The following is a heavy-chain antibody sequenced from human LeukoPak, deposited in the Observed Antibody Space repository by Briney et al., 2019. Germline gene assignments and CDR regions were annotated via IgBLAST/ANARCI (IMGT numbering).Heavy chain of an antibody. V-gene: IGHV4-34*01. D-gene: IGHD2-21*01. CDR1: GGSFSGYC. Sequence: SETLSLTCAVYGGSFSGYCWSWIRQPPGKGLEWIGEINHSGSTNYNPSLKSRVTISVDTSKNQFSLKLSSVTAADTAVYYCARVSYSARYYYHYGMDVWGQGTTVTVSS. CDR3: ARVSYSARYYYHYGMDV. J-gene: IGHJ6*02. CDR2: INHSGST.